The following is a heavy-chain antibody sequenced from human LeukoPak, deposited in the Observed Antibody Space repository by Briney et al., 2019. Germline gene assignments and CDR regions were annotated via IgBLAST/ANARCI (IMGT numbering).Heavy chain of an antibody. CDR2: ILYSGTTT. CDR1: GGSISPYY. D-gene: IGHD1-1*01. CDR3: ARVGDWNDLVY. J-gene: IGHJ4*02. Sequence: KTSETLSLTCTVSGGSISPYYWSWIRQTPGKGLEWIGYILYSGTTTNYNPSLKSRVTISVDTSKNQFSLKLSFVTAADTAVYYCARVGDWNDLVYWGQGTLVTVSS. V-gene: IGHV4-59*01.